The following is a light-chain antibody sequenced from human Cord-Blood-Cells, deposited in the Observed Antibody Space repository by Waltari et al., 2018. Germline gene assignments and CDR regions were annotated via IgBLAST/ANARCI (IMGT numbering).Light chain of an antibody. CDR1: SSNIGSNY. CDR3: AAWDDSLSGWV. CDR2: RNN. V-gene: IGLV1-47*01. J-gene: IGLJ3*02. Sequence: QSVLTQPPSASGTPGQRVTISCSGSSSNIGSNYVYWYQQLPGTAPKLLIYRNNLRPSGVPDRFCGSKSGTSASLAIRGLRSEDEADYYCAAWDDSLSGWVFGGGTKLTVL.